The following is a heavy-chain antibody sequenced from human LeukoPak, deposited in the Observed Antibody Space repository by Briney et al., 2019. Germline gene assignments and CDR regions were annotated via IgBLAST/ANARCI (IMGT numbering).Heavy chain of an antibody. Sequence: GGSLRLSCAASGFTFSSYAMSWVRQAPGKGLEWVSAISGSGGSTYYADSVKGRFTISRDNSKNTLYLQMNSLRAEDTAVYYCAKVVDAWGVRLGELSLWGQGALVTVSS. CDR3: AKVVDAWGVRLGELSL. V-gene: IGHV3-23*01. J-gene: IGHJ4*02. CDR1: GFTFSSYA. CDR2: ISGSGGST. D-gene: IGHD3-16*02.